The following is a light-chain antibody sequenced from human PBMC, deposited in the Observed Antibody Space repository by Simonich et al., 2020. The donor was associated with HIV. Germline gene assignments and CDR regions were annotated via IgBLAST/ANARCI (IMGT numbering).Light chain of an antibody. CDR3: LQDDNYPRT. V-gene: IGKV1-39*01. CDR2: AAS. J-gene: IGKJ1*01. CDR1: QSISSY. Sequence: DIQMTQSPSTLSASVGDRVTITCRASQSISSYLNWYQQKPGKAPKLLIYAASSLQSGVPSRFSGSGSGTAFTLTISSLQPEDFATYYCLQDDNYPRTFGRGTKVDIK.